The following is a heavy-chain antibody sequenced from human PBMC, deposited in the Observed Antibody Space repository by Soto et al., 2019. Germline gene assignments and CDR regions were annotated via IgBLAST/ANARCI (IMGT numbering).Heavy chain of an antibody. V-gene: IGHV4-39*01. CDR2: IYYSGST. CDR1: GGSISSSSYY. J-gene: IGHJ5*02. Sequence: SETLSLTCTVSGGSISSSSYYWGWIRQPPGKGLEWIGSIYYSGSTYYNPSLKSRVTISVDTSKNQFSLKLSSVTAADTAVYYCASTPPMKWRGWFDPWGQGTLVTVSS. CDR3: ASTPPMKWRGWFDP. D-gene: IGHD3-10*01.